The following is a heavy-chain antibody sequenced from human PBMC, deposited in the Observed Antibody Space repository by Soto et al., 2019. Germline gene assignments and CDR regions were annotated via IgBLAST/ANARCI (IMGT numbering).Heavy chain of an antibody. D-gene: IGHD2-15*01. CDR3: ARDPGVGYCSGGSCYVPDF. CDR1: GFPFSTHA. CDR2: LSFDGTNE. Sequence: QVHLVESGGGVVQPGRSLRLSCAATGFPFSTHAMHWVRQAPGKGLEWVALLSFDGTNEYYADSVKGRFTISRDNTNNMLFLQMNSLRPEDTAVYYCARDPGVGYCSGGSCYVPDFWGQGTLVTVSS. V-gene: IGHV3-30-3*01. J-gene: IGHJ4*02.